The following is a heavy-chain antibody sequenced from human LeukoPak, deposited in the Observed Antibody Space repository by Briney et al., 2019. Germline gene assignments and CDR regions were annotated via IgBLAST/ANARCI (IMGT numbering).Heavy chain of an antibody. D-gene: IGHD4-23*01. V-gene: IGHV4-31*03. CDR1: GGSISSGGYY. CDR2: IYYSGST. Sequence: SSETLSLTCTVSGGSISSGGYYWSWIRQHPGKGLEWIGYIYYSGSTYYNPSLKSRVTISVDTSKNQFSLKLSSVTAADTAVYYCACDYGGNPRAAFDIWGQGTMVTVSS. CDR3: ACDYGGNPRAAFDI. J-gene: IGHJ3*02.